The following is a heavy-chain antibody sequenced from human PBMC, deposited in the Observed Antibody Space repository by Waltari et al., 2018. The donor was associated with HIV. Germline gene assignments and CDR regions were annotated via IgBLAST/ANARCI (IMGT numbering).Heavy chain of an antibody. Sequence: QVQLQESGPGLVKPSETLSLTCTVSGYSISSGYSWGWSRQPPGKGLEWIGSIYHSGSTYYNPSLKSRVTISVDTSKNQFSLKLSSVTAADTAVYYCARDSDTAMVTSNWFDPWGQGTLVTVSS. CDR2: IYHSGST. D-gene: IGHD5-18*01. J-gene: IGHJ5*02. CDR3: ARDSDTAMVTSNWFDP. CDR1: GYSISSGYS. V-gene: IGHV4-38-2*02.